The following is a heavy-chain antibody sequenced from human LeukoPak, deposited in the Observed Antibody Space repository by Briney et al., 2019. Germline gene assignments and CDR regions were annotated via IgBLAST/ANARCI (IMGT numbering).Heavy chain of an antibody. V-gene: IGHV3-30*02. Sequence: GGSLRLSCAASGFTFSSYGMHWVRQAPGKGLEWVAFIRYDGSNKYYADSVKGRFTISRDNSKNTLYLQMNGLRAEDTAVYYCAKGTDYGETFDYWGQGTLVTVSS. CDR3: AKGTDYGETFDY. D-gene: IGHD4-17*01. CDR2: IRYDGSNK. CDR1: GFTFSSYG. J-gene: IGHJ4*02.